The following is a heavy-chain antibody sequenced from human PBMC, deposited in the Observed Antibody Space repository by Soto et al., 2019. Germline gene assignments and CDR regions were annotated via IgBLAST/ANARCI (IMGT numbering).Heavy chain of an antibody. J-gene: IGHJ5*02. CDR1: GGSISSGGYY. CDR3: ARARGVVIENWFEP. D-gene: IGHD3-3*01. Sequence: SEPLSLTFTVSGGSISSGGYYWSWIRQHPGKGLEWIGYIYYSGSTYYNPSLKSRVTISVDTSKNQFSLKLSSVTAADTAVYYWARARGVVIENWFEPWGQGTLVTVAS. V-gene: IGHV4-31*03. CDR2: IYYSGST.